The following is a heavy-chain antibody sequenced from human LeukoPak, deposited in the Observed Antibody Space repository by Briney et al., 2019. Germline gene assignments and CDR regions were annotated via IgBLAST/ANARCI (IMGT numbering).Heavy chain of an antibody. V-gene: IGHV4-30-4*07. CDR2: IYYTGST. D-gene: IGHD3-22*01. CDR3: ARGGDSSGYEGRFDP. CDR1: GGSISRSGYS. J-gene: IGHJ5*02. Sequence: SETLSLTCAVSGGSISRSGYSWSWIRQPPGKGLDWIAYIYYTGSTYFNPSLKSRVTISLDTSKNQFSLKLTSVTAADTAVYYCARGGDSSGYEGRFDPWGQGTLVTVSS.